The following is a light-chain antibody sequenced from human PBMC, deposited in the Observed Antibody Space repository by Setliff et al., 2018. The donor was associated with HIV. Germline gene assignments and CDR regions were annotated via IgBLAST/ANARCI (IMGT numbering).Light chain of an antibody. Sequence: SALAQPPSVSAAPGQKVTISCSGSSSNIGNNYVSWYQQLPGTAPKLLIYDNNKRPSGIPDRFSGSKSGTSATLGITGLQTGDEADYYCGTWDSSLSASYVFGTGTKVTVL. CDR3: GTWDSSLSASYV. J-gene: IGLJ1*01. CDR1: SSNIGNNY. CDR2: DNN. V-gene: IGLV1-51*01.